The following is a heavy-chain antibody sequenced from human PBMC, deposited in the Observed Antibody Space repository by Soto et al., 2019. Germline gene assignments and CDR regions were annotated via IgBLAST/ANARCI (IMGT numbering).Heavy chain of an antibody. V-gene: IGHV3-33*01. D-gene: IGHD3-9*01. CDR1: GFTLSNYG. J-gene: IGHJ5*02. CDR2: IWYEGTTK. Sequence: GGALRLSCVASGFTLSNYGMHWVRQAPGKGLEWIALIWYEGTTKYSTDSMKGRFSISRDQSKSTLYLQVNSLRAEDTATYYCARDVGSSGYPRWSDTWGQGTLVTVSS. CDR3: ARDVGSSGYPRWSDT.